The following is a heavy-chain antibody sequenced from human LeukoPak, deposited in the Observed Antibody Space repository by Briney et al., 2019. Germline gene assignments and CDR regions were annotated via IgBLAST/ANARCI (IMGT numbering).Heavy chain of an antibody. J-gene: IGHJ3*02. CDR1: GGSFSGYY. D-gene: IGHD3-10*01. Sequence: KPSETLSLTCAVYGGSFSGYYWSWIRQPPGKGLEWIGEINHSGSTNYNPSLKSRVTISVDTSKNQFSLKLSSVTAADTAVYYCARHGGLVRGFSDAFDIWGQGTMVTVSS. CDR2: INHSGST. V-gene: IGHV4-34*01. CDR3: ARHGGLVRGFSDAFDI.